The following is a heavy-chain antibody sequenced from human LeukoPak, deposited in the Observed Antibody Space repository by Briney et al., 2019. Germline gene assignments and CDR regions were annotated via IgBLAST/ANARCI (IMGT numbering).Heavy chain of an antibody. D-gene: IGHD6-19*01. CDR1: GFTFSSYA. CDR2: ISGSGGST. V-gene: IGHV3-23*01. Sequence: GGSLRLSCAASGFTFSSYAMSWVRQAPGKGLEWVSAISGSGGSTYYADSVMGRFTISRDNSKNTLYLQMNSLRAEDTAVYYCAKDSFSSGWYDYWGQGTLVTVSS. CDR3: AKDSFSSGWYDY. J-gene: IGHJ4*02.